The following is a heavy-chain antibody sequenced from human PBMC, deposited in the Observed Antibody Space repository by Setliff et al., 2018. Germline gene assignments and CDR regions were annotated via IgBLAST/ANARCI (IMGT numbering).Heavy chain of an antibody. Sequence: ASVKVSCKASGYTLTSHYMHWVQQAPGLGLEWMGTINPSSGRTSYAQKFQGRVTMTRDTSTSTVYMDMSSLRSEDTAVYYCARDVFPYHYEGAFDIWGQGTMVTVSS. CDR3: ARDVFPYHYEGAFDI. J-gene: IGHJ3*02. D-gene: IGHD3-22*01. CDR1: GYTLTSHY. CDR2: INPSSGRT. V-gene: IGHV1-46*01.